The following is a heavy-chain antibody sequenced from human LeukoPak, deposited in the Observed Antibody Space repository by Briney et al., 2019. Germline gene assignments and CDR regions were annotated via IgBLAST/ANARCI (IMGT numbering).Heavy chain of an antibody. V-gene: IGHV3-21*01. CDR2: ISVSGADT. D-gene: IGHD1-14*01. CDR1: GFTFTNYV. J-gene: IGHJ6*02. CDR3: ARGEPYYYYYGMDV. Sequence: GGSLRLSCAASGFTFTNYVMTWVRQAPGKGLEWLSGISVSGADTYYADSVKGRFTISRDNAKNSLYLQMNSLRAEDTAVYYCARGEPYYYYYGMDVWGQGTTVTVSS.